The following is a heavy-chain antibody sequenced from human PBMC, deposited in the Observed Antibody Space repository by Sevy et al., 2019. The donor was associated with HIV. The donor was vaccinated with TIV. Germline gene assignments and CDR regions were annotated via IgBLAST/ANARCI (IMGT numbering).Heavy chain of an antibody. CDR1: GGSMRNFY. CDR3: ARRGFLEWAGSTRGPRNWFDP. D-gene: IGHD3-3*01. J-gene: IGHJ5*02. Sequence: SETLSLTCSVSGGSMRNFYWSWIRQPPGKGLEWIGNIYYSGSTNYNPSLKSRVTMSVDTSKNQFSLKQSSVTAADTAVYYCARRGFLEWAGSTRGPRNWFDPWGQGTLVTVSS. V-gene: IGHV4-59*13. CDR2: IYYSGST.